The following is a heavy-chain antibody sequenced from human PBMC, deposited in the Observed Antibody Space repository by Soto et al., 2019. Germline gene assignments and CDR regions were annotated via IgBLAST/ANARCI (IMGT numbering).Heavy chain of an antibody. Sequence: AASVKVSCKASGYTFTGYYMHWVRQAPGQGLEWMGWINPNSGGTNYAQKFQGRVTMTRDTSISTAYMELSRLRSDDTAVYYCARGGSGDSSGYYYYYGMDVWGQGTTVTVSS. CDR2: INPNSGGT. D-gene: IGHD3-22*01. J-gene: IGHJ6*02. V-gene: IGHV1-2*02. CDR1: GYTFTGYY. CDR3: ARGGSGDSSGYYYYYGMDV.